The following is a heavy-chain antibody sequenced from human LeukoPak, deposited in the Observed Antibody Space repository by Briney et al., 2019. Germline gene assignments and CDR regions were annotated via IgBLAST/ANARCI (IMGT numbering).Heavy chain of an antibody. CDR2: ISGSGGDT. V-gene: IGHV3-23*01. D-gene: IGHD2-2*01. CDR1: GFTFSSYA. Sequence: GGSLRLSCAASGFTFSSYAMNWVRQAPGKGLEWVSISGSGGDTYYADSVKGRFTISRDNSKNTLYLQMNSLRAEDTAVYYCARATKRRYAFDIWGQGTMVTVSS. J-gene: IGHJ3*02. CDR3: ARATKRRYAFDI.